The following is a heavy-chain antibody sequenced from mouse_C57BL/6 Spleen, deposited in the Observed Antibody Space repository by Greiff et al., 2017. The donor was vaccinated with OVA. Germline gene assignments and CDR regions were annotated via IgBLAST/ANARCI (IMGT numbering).Heavy chain of an antibody. CDR3: ARSPLGHYAMDY. CDR2: IDPSDSET. CDR1: GYTFTSYW. Sequence: QVQLQQPGAELVRPGSSVKLSCKASGYTFTSYWMHWVKQRPIQGLEWIGNIDPSDSETHYNQKFKDKATLTVDKSSSTAYMQLSSLTSEDPAVYYCARSPLGHYAMDYWGQGTSVTFSS. V-gene: IGHV1-52*01. J-gene: IGHJ4*01. D-gene: IGHD6-1*01.